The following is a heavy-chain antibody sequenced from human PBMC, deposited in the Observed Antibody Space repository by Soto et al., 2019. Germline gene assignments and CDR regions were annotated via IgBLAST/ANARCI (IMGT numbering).Heavy chain of an antibody. D-gene: IGHD3-10*01. Sequence: QVQLQESGPGLVKPSQTLSLTCTVSGGSISSGGYYWSWIRQHPGKGLEWIGYIYYSGSTYYNPSLKSRVTISVDTSKNQFSLKLSSVTAADTAVYYCARGITMVRGVRVYYYYGMDVWGQGTTVTVSS. J-gene: IGHJ6*02. V-gene: IGHV4-31*03. CDR2: IYYSGST. CDR3: ARGITMVRGVRVYYYYGMDV. CDR1: GGSISSGGYY.